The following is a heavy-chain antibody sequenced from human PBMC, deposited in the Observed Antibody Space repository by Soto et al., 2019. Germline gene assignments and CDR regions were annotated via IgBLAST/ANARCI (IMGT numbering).Heavy chain of an antibody. CDR2: IISSTDGGTT. D-gene: IGHD1-20*01. J-gene: IGHJ6*02. CDR1: GFTFTNAW. Sequence: EVQLVESGGDLVKPGGSLRLSCAASGFTFTNAWMSWVRQAPGKGLEWVGRIISSTDGGTTDYAAPVKGRFTISRDDSKNTLYLQMNSLETEDTAVYYCTTDPSYMTTYTGGMDVWGQGTTVTVSS. CDR3: TTDPSYMTTYTGGMDV. V-gene: IGHV3-15*01.